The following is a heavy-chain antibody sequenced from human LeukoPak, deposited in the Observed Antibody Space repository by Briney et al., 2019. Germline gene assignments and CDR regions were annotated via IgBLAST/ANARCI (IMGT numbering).Heavy chain of an antibody. J-gene: IGHJ4*02. Sequence: PGGSLRLSRAASGFTFSSYGMHWVRQAPGKGLEWVAVISYDGSNKYYADSVKGRFTISRDNSMNTLYLQMNSLRAEDTAVYYCAKVGYGSGSYNLDYWGQGTLVTVSS. D-gene: IGHD3-10*01. CDR1: GFTFSSYG. CDR2: ISYDGSNK. CDR3: AKVGYGSGSYNLDY. V-gene: IGHV3-30*18.